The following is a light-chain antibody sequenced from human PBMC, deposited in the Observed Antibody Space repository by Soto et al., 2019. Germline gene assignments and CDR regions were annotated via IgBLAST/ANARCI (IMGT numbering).Light chain of an antibody. Sequence: QSALTQPRSVSGSPGQSVTISCTGTSSDVGGYNYVSWYRQHPGKAPKVMIYDVSKRPSGVPDRFSGSKSGNTASLTISGLQADDEADYYCCSHAGSYTYVFGTGTKLTVL. J-gene: IGLJ1*01. CDR3: CSHAGSYTYV. V-gene: IGLV2-11*01. CDR2: DVS. CDR1: SSDVGGYNY.